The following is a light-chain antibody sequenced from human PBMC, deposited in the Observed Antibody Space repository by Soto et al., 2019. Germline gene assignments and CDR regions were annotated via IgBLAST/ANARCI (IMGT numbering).Light chain of an antibody. CDR1: QSISGN. CDR2: GAS. CDR3: QPYNDLPSIT. Sequence: EIVMTQSPATLSVSPGERATLSCRASQSISGNLAWYQQKPGQAPRLLIYGASTRATGIPARFSGSGSTTEFTLTISTLQSEDFAVYYCQPYNDLPSITFGQGTRLEIK. V-gene: IGKV3-15*01. J-gene: IGKJ5*01.